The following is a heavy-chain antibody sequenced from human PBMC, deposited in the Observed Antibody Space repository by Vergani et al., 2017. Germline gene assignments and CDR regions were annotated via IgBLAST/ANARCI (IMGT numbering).Heavy chain of an antibody. Sequence: EVQLVESGGGLVKPGESLRISCKGSGYSFTSYWISWVRQMPGKGLEWMGRIDPSDSYTNYSPSFQGHVTISADKSISTAYLQWSSLKASDTAMYYCARHRGSSGTYYFDYWGQGTLVTVSS. V-gene: IGHV5-10-1*01. D-gene: IGHD1-26*01. CDR2: IDPSDSYT. CDR1: GYSFTSYW. CDR3: ARHRGSSGTYYFDY. J-gene: IGHJ4*02.